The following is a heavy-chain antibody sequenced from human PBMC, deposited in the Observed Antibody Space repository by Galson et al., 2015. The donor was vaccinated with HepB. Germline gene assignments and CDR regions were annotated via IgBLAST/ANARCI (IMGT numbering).Heavy chain of an antibody. J-gene: IGHJ4*02. V-gene: IGHV1-3*01. CDR2: INAGNGNT. Sequence: SVKVSCKASGYTFTSYAMHWVRQAPGQRLEWMGWINAGNGNTKYSQKFQGRVTITRDTSASTAYMELSSLRSEDTAVYYCARVFRIAAAGIPDYWGQGTLVTVSS. CDR1: GYTFTSYA. D-gene: IGHD6-13*01. CDR3: ARVFRIAAAGIPDY.